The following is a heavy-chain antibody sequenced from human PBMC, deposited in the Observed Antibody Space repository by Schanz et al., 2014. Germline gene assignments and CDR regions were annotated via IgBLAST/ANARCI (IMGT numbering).Heavy chain of an antibody. Sequence: QVQLQESGPGLVKPSETLSLTCSVSGGSMSNHKWSWIRQPPGKGLEWIGYIYDHGSTNYNASLKSRVTMSVDTSKNQFSLKLSSVTAADTAIYYCAKIWKAHHLTGRPGWSDGMDVWGQGTTV. CDR3: AKIWKAHHLTGRPGWSDGMDV. D-gene: IGHD3-3*01. V-gene: IGHV4-59*11. CDR1: GGSMSNHK. J-gene: IGHJ6*02. CDR2: IYDHGST.